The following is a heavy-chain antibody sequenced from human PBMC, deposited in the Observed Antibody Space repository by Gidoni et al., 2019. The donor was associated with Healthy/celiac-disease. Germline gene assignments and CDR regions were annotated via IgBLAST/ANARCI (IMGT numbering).Heavy chain of an antibody. V-gene: IGHV4-61*02. Sequence: QVQLQESGPGLVNPSQTLSLTCTASGGSISSGSYYWSWIRQPAGKGLEWIGRIYTSGSTNYNPSLKSRVTMSVDTSKNQFSLKLSSVTAADTAVYYCARGGLLLPFDYWGQGTLVTVSS. CDR3: ARGGLLLPFDY. D-gene: IGHD2-2*01. CDR1: GGSISSGSYY. J-gene: IGHJ4*02. CDR2: IYTSGST.